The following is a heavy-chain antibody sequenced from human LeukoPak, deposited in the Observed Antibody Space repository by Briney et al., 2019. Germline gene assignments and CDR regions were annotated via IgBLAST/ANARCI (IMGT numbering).Heavy chain of an antibody. Sequence: GGSLRLSCAASGFTVSSYGMTWVRQAPGKGLEWVSAFSATDGSAQYAESVKGRYTISRDNSENSLYLQMDSLRDEDTAVYYCAKARIAAAGTGAFDVWGQGTMVTVSS. D-gene: IGHD6-13*01. CDR1: GFTVSSYG. V-gene: IGHV3-23*01. CDR2: FSATDGSA. J-gene: IGHJ3*01. CDR3: AKARIAAAGTGAFDV.